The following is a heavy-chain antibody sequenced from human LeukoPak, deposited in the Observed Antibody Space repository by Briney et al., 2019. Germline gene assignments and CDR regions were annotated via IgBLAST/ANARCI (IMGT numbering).Heavy chain of an antibody. CDR3: ARAQSGSGSYAY. Sequence: ASVKVSCKASGYTFTGYYMHWVRQAPGQGLEWMGIINPSGGSTSYAQKFQGRVTMTGDTSTSTVYMELYSLRSEDTAVYYCARAQSGSGSYAYWGQGTLVTVSS. CDR2: INPSGGST. J-gene: IGHJ4*02. V-gene: IGHV1-46*01. CDR1: GYTFTGYY. D-gene: IGHD1-26*01.